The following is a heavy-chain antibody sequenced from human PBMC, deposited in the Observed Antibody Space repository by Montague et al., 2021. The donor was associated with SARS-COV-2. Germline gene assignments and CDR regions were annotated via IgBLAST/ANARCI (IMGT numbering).Heavy chain of an antibody. CDR3: AKLAAYYYDSSVQDY. V-gene: IGHV3-9*01. CDR1: GFTFDDYA. Sequence: PLRLSCAASGFTFDDYAMHWVRQAPGKGLEWVSGISWNSGSIGYADSVKGRFTISRDNAKNSLYLQMNSLRAEDTALYYCAKLAAYYYDSSVQDYWGQGTRVTVSS. CDR2: ISWNSGSI. J-gene: IGHJ4*02. D-gene: IGHD3-22*01.